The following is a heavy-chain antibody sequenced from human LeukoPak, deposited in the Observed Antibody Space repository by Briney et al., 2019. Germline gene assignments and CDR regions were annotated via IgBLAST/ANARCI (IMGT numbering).Heavy chain of an antibody. J-gene: IGHJ3*02. D-gene: IGHD3-22*01. CDR2: IIPIFGTA. V-gene: IGHV1-69*05. CDR3: ARRGDSSGYYYIGSAFDI. CDR1: GGTFSSYA. Sequence: GASVKVSCKASGGTFSSYAISWVRQAPGQGLEWMGRIIPIFGTANYAQKFQGRVTITTDESTSTAYMELSSLRSEVTAVYYCARRGDSSGYYYIGSAFDIWGQGTMVTVSS.